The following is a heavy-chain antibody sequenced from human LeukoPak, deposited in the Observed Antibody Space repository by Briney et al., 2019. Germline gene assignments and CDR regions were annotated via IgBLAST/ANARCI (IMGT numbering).Heavy chain of an antibody. V-gene: IGHV3-53*01. CDR2: FYVGGAT. J-gene: IGHJ4*02. CDR1: GFSVTNNY. D-gene: IGHD2-2*02. CDR3: ARETPSYTPPAFDY. Sequence: GGSLRLSCAVSGFSVTNNYMSWVRQAPGEGLEWVSVFYVGGATYYADSVKGRFTISIDNSENTLYLQMDGLRAEDTAVYYCARETPSYTPPAFDYWGQGSLVTVSS.